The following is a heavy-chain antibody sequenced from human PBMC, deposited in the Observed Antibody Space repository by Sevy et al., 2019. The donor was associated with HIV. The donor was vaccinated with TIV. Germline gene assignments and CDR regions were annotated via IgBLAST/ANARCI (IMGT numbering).Heavy chain of an antibody. Sequence: GGSLRLSCAASGFTFSSYWMSWVRQAPGKGLEWVANIKQDGSEKYYVDSVKGRFTISRDNAKNSLYLQMNSLGAEDTAVYYCASGGRYCSSTSCYTNWFDPWGQGTLVTVSS. CDR3: ASGGRYCSSTSCYTNWFDP. D-gene: IGHD2-2*02. CDR1: GFTFSSYW. J-gene: IGHJ5*02. CDR2: IKQDGSEK. V-gene: IGHV3-7*01.